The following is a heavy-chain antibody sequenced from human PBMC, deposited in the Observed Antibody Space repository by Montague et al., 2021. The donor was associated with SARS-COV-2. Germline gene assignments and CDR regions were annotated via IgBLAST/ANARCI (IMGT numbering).Heavy chain of an antibody. V-gene: IGHV4-39*07. D-gene: IGHD3-22*01. CDR1: GGAISSSSYY. J-gene: IGHJ6*02. CDR3: ARDTRITMLVVVNRYGMDV. Sequence: SETLSLTCTVSGGAISSSSYYWGWIRQPPGKGLEWIGGIYYSGSTYYNPSLKSRVTISVDTSKNQFSLKLSSVIAADTAVYYCARDTRITMLVVVNRYGMDVWGQGTTVTVSS. CDR2: IYYSGST.